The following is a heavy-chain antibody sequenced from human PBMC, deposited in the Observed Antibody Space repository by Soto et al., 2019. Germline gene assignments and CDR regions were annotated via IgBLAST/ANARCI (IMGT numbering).Heavy chain of an antibody. J-gene: IGHJ3*02. Sequence: ESGPTLVKPTQTLTLTCTFSGFSFSTGGVGVGWARQPPGKTLEWLALIYWDDDKRYSPYLKSRLTITKDTSKNQVVLTMTNVDPVDTATYYCAHRLVDIGAFEMWGQGTVVTVSS. D-gene: IGHD6-6*01. CDR3: AHRLVDIGAFEM. CDR1: GFSFSTGGVG. CDR2: IYWDDDK. V-gene: IGHV2-5*02.